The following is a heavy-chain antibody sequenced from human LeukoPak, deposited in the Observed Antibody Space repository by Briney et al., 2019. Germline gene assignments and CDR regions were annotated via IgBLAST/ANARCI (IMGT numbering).Heavy chain of an antibody. CDR3: VGGILEWLFDY. D-gene: IGHD3-3*01. CDR1: GFTFSNYW. J-gene: IGHJ4*02. V-gene: IGHV3-7*01. CDR2: IKQDGSEK. Sequence: GGSLRLSCAASGFTFSNYWMSWVRQAPGKGLEWVANIKQDGSEKYYVDTVKGRFTISRDNAKNSLYLQMNSLRAEDTAVYYRVGGILEWLFDYWGQGTLVTVSS.